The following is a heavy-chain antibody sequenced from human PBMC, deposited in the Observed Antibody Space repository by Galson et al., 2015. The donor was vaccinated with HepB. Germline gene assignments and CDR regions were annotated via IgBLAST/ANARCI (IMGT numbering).Heavy chain of an antibody. CDR3: ARVPYKTARPEGMDYYYAMDV. CDR1: GYTFINYY. J-gene: IGHJ6*02. D-gene: IGHD6-6*01. CDR2: INPSDGRS. V-gene: IGHV1-46*01. Sequence: SVQVSCKASGYTFINYYIHWVRQAPGQGLEWMGFINPSDGRSTYAQKIQGRVTMTRDTSTSTVYMELSSLRSEDTAVYYCARVPYKTARPEGMDYYYAMDVWGQGTTVTVSS.